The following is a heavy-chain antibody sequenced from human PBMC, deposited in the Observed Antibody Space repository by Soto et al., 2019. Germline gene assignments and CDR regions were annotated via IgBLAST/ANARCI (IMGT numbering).Heavy chain of an antibody. J-gene: IGHJ4*02. CDR1: GFTFSSYG. CDR2: ISYDGSNK. Sequence: QVQLVESGGGVVQPGRSLRLSCAASGFTFSSYGMHWVRQAPGKGLEWVAVISYDGSNKYYADSVKGRFTISRDNSKNTLYLQMNSLRAEDTAVYYCAKKVRGVVGRRCIDYWGQGTLVTVSS. D-gene: IGHD3-10*01. CDR3: AKKVRGVVGRRCIDY. V-gene: IGHV3-30*18.